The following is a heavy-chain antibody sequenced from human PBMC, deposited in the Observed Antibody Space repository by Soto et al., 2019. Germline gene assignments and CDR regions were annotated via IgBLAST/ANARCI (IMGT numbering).Heavy chain of an antibody. CDR1: GYTFTSYG. J-gene: IGHJ4*02. V-gene: IGHV1-18*01. Sequence: VQLVQSGAEVKKPGASVKVSCKASGYTFTSYGLSWVRQAPGQGLEWMGWISAYNGKTNYAQKLQGRVTMNTDTSPSTAYMELRSRRSDDTAVYYCAREWVDRGVVTPVFDYWGQGTLVTVAS. CDR2: ISAYNGKT. D-gene: IGHD2-15*01. CDR3: AREWVDRGVVTPVFDY.